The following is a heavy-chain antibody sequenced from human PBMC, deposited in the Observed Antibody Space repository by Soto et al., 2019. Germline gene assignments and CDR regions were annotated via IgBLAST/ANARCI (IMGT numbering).Heavy chain of an antibody. D-gene: IGHD3-10*01. V-gene: IGHV4-4*02. CDR3: ARSPPSSYYGGSGTFDY. CDR2: AYHSGST. Sequence: QLQLQESGPGLVRPSGTLSLTCAVSGGFTSTNNWWSWVRQPPGKGLEWIGDAYHSGSTEYNPSLKSRVSISVDKSKHQSSLKLTSATAADTAVYYCARSPPSSYYGGSGTFDYWGQGTLVTVSS. J-gene: IGHJ4*02. CDR1: GGFTSTNNW.